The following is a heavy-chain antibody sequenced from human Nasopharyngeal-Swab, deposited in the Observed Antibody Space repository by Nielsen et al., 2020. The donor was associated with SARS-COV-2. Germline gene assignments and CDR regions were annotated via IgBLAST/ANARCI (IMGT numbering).Heavy chain of an antibody. Sequence: SETLSLTCTVSGGSISSSSYYWGWIRQPPGKGLEWIGSIYYSGSTYYNPSLKSRVTISVDTSKNQFSLKLSSVTAADTAVYYCARQPGYSGFDFDYWGQGTLVTVSS. J-gene: IGHJ4*02. D-gene: IGHD5-12*01. CDR1: GGSISSSSYY. CDR2: IYYSGST. V-gene: IGHV4-39*01. CDR3: ARQPGYSGFDFDY.